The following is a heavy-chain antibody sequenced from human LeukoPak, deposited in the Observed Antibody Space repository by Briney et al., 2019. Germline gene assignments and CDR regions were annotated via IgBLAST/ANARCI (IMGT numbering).Heavy chain of an antibody. J-gene: IGHJ5*02. V-gene: IGHV1-69*05. Sequence: ASVKVSCKASGGTFSSYAISWVRQAPGQGLEWMGGIIPIFGTANYAQKFQGRVTITTDESTSTAYMELSSLRSEDTAVYYCAGSGYSGYDLRNWFDPWGQGTLVTVSS. D-gene: IGHD5-12*01. CDR1: GGTFSSYA. CDR3: AGSGYSGYDLRNWFDP. CDR2: IIPIFGTA.